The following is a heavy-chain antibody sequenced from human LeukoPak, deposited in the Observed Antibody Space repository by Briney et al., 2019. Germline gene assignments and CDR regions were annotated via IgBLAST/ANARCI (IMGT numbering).Heavy chain of an antibody. J-gene: IGHJ6*04. CDR2: ISSSGSTI. Sequence: GGSLRLSCAASGFTFSTYSLNWVRQAPGKGLEWVSYISSSGSTIYYADSVKGRFTISRDNAKNSLYLQMNSLRAEDTAVYYCAELGITMIGGVWGKGTTVTISS. D-gene: IGHD3-10*02. CDR3: AELGITMIGGV. V-gene: IGHV3-48*04. CDR1: GFTFSTYS.